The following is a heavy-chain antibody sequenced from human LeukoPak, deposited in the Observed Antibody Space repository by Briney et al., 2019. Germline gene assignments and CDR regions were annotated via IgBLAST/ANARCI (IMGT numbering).Heavy chain of an antibody. J-gene: IGHJ4*02. V-gene: IGHV4-31*03. CDR1: GGSISNGGYF. CDR2: SYYSGST. Sequence: KASETLSLTCTVSGGSISNGGYFWSWIRQHPGKGLEWIGYSYYSGSTYYNPSLKSRVTIPVHTSKNQLSLKVSSLTAADTAVYYCARDGTSYFDYWGQGTLVTVSS. CDR3: ARDGTSYFDY.